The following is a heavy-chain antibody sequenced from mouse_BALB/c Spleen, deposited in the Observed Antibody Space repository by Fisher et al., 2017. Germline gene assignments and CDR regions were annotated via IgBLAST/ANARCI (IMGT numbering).Heavy chain of an antibody. CDR3: ARNYDWYFDV. J-gene: IGHJ1*01. D-gene: IGHD2-4*01. V-gene: IGHV1-87*01. Sequence: KFKGKATLTADKSSSTAYMQLSSLTSEDSAVYYCARNYDWYFDVWGAGTTVTVSS.